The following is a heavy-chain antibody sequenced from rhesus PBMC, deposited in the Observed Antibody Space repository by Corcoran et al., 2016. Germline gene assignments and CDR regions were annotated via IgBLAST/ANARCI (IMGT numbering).Heavy chain of an antibody. CDR3: ARATTRWYFDI. V-gene: IGHV1-156*01. J-gene: IGHJ2*01. CDR1: GYTFTELS. CDR2: VDPVYGEI. Sequence: EVQLVQSGAEVKKPGASVKVSCQVSGYTFTELSMPWVRQAPGKGLEWMGGVDPVYGEIIHAEKFQGRVTMTEDTSTDTAYMELSSLRSEDTAVYYCARATTRWYFDIWGPGTPITISS. D-gene: IGHD1-26*01.